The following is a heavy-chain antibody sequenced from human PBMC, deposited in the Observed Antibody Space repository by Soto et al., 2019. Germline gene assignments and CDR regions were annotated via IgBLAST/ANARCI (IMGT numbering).Heavy chain of an antibody. Sequence: GASVKVSFKASGGTFSSYAISWVRQAPGQGLEWMGGIIPVFGTANYAQKFQGRVTITADESTSTAYMELSSLRSEDTAVYYCARSIVRSNSDYYYYYYGMDVWGQGTTVTVSS. CDR2: IIPVFGTA. CDR3: ARSIVRSNSDYYYYYYGMDV. V-gene: IGHV1-69*13. J-gene: IGHJ6*02. D-gene: IGHD1-26*01. CDR1: GGTFSSYA.